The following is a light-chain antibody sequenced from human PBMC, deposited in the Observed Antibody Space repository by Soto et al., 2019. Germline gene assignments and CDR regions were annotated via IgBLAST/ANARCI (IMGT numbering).Light chain of an antibody. CDR2: DNN. V-gene: IGLV1-51*01. CDR1: SSNIGNNY. J-gene: IGLJ2*01. CDR3: AVWDSSLSAGV. Sequence: QSVLTQPPSVSAAPGQKVTISCSGSSSNIGNNYVSWYQQLPGTAPKLLIYDNNKRPSGIPDRFSGSKSGTSATLGITGLQTGDVADYYCAVWDSSLSAGVFGGGTKVTVL.